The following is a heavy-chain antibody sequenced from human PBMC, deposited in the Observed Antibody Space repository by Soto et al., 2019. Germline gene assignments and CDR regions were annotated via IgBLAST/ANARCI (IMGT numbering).Heavy chain of an antibody. V-gene: IGHV1-69*13. D-gene: IGHD6-6*01. CDR3: ARAKQLGFGAFDI. CDR1: GGTFSSYA. CDR2: IIPIFGTA. J-gene: IGHJ3*02. Sequence: GASVKVSCKASGGTFSSYAISWVRQAPGQGLEWMGGIIPIFGTANYAQKFQGRVTITADESTSTAYMELSSLRSEDTAVYYCARAKQLGFGAFDIWGQGTMVTVSS.